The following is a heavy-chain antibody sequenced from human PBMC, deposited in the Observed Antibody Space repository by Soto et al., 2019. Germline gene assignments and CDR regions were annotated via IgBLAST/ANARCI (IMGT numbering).Heavy chain of an antibody. CDR1: GFTFNDYA. CDR2: ISFDGNNK. D-gene: IGHD2-15*01. V-gene: IGHV3-30*03. CDR3: ARDHWDCSGGGCNPHQLNFFAMDV. Sequence: ESGGGGVQPGRSKRLSCVVSGFTFNDYAIHWVRQAPGKGLEWVAGISFDGNNKFYADSVKGRFTISRDRSKTTAYLQMNNLRAEDTAVYYCARDHWDCSGGGCNPHQLNFFAMDVWGQGTTVTVSS. J-gene: IGHJ6*02.